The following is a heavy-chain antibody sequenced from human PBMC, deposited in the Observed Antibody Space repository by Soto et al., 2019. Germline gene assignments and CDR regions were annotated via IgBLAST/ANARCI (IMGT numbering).Heavy chain of an antibody. Sequence: PGESLKISCKGSGYSFTSYCIGRVRQMPGKDLDWMEIIYPGDSDTRYIPSFQGQVTISADKSISTAYLQWSSLKASDTAMYYCSRYGSGSYPTYYYYMDVWGKGTTVTVSS. J-gene: IGHJ6*03. CDR1: GYSFTSYC. CDR2: IYPGDSDT. D-gene: IGHD3-10*01. CDR3: SRYGSGSYPTYYYYMDV. V-gene: IGHV5-51*01.